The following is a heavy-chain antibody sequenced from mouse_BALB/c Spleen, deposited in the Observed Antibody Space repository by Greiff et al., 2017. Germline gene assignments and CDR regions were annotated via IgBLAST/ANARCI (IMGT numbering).Heavy chain of an antibody. CDR2: IYPGNSDT. D-gene: IGHD1-1*01. Sequence: VQLQQSGTVLARPGASVKMSCKASGYSFTSYWMHWVKQRPGQGLEWIGAIYPGNSDTSYNQKFKGKAKLTAVTSASTAYMELSSLTNEDSAVYYCTRDYYGSSSFAYWGQGTLVTVSA. V-gene: IGHV1-5*01. J-gene: IGHJ3*01. CDR1: GYSFTSYW. CDR3: TRDYYGSSSFAY.